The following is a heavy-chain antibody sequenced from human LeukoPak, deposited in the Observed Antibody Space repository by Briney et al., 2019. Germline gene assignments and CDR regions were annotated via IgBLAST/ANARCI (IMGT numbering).Heavy chain of an antibody. CDR1: GGSVSSTNW. V-gene: IGHV4-4*02. CDR3: ARTRRGGGLETFDC. CDR2: VHLDGRT. J-gene: IGHJ4*02. Sequence: SETLSLTCGVSGGSVSSTNWWTWIRQPPGKGLEWIGEVHLDGRTNFNPSLKSRVTISVDTSNNHFSVKLSSVTAADTALYYCARTRRGGGLETFDCWGQGTLDTVSS. D-gene: IGHD3-16*01.